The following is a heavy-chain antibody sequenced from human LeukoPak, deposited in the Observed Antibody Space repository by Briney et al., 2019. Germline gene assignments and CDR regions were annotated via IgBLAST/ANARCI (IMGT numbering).Heavy chain of an antibody. CDR3: AGEMGGYPFDY. V-gene: IGHV3-48*04. D-gene: IGHD5-12*01. CDR1: GFTFSSYS. Sequence: GGTLRLSCAASGFTFSSYSMSWVRQAPGKGLEWVSYISSSSSTIYYADSVKGRFTISRDNAKNSLYLQMNSLRAEDTAVYYCAGEMGGYPFDYWGQGTLVTVSS. CDR2: ISSSSSTI. J-gene: IGHJ4*02.